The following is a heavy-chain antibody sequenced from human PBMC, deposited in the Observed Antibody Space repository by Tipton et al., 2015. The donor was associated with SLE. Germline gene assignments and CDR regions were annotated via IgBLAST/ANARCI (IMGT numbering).Heavy chain of an antibody. D-gene: IGHD2-21*01. Sequence: TLSLTCTVSGGSLSNYYLSWIRQTPGEGLEWIGYIYSSGTTNYNSSLKSRVTISVDTSNNQFSLKLSSVTAADTGVYYCARHCANTCSHTFDIWGQGTMVTVSS. J-gene: IGHJ3*02. CDR3: ARHCANTCSHTFDI. V-gene: IGHV4-4*08. CDR2: IYSSGTT. CDR1: GGSLSNYY.